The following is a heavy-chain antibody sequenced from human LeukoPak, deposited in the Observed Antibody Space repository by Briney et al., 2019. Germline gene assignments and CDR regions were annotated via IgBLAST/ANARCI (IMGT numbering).Heavy chain of an antibody. V-gene: IGHV7-4-1*02. CDR2: INTNTGNP. CDR3: ARQVGVPRDNWFDP. J-gene: IGHJ5*02. D-gene: IGHD2-8*01. Sequence: ASVKVSCKASGYTFTNYAMNWVRQAPGQGLEWMGWINTNTGNPTYAQGFTGRFVFSLDTSVSTAYLQISSLKAEDTAVYYCARQVGVPRDNWFDPWGQGTLVTVSS. CDR1: GYTFTNYA.